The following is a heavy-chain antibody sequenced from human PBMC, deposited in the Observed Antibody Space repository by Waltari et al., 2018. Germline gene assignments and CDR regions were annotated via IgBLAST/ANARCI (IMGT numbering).Heavy chain of an antibody. Sequence: QVQLVESGGGVVQPGRSLRLSCAASGFTFSSYGMHWVRQAPGKGLEWVAVISYDVSNKYYADSVKGRFTISRDNSKNTLYLQMNSLRAEDTAVYYCAKDGGDGDYSNYYFDYWGQGTLVTVSS. J-gene: IGHJ4*02. CDR3: AKDGGDGDYSNYYFDY. CDR2: ISYDVSNK. D-gene: IGHD4-4*01. V-gene: IGHV3-30*18. CDR1: GFTFSSYG.